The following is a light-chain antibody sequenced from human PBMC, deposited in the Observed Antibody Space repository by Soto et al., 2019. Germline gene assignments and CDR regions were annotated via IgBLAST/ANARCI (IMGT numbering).Light chain of an antibody. CDR3: ASYTSTRTYV. J-gene: IGLJ1*01. V-gene: IGLV2-14*01. CDR1: GSDVGGYDY. Sequence: ALTQPASVSATPGQSITISCTGTGSDVGGYDYVSWYQHHPGKAPKLMIYAVSNRPSGVSNRFSCSMSGNTASLPISGLQADDESDYYCASYTSTRTYVFGAGTRVTVL. CDR2: AVS.